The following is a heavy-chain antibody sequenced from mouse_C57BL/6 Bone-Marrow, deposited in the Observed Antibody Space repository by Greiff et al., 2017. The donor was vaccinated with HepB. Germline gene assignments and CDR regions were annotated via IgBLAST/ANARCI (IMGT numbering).Heavy chain of an antibody. J-gene: IGHJ1*03. D-gene: IGHD1-1*02. CDR2: INPNNGGT. CDR3: ARGGNYGYFDV. CDR1: GYTFTDYN. Sequence: EVQLQESGPELVKPGASVKMSCKASGYTFTDYNMHWVKQSHGKSLEWIGYINPNNGGTSYNQKFKGKATLTVNKSSSPAYMELRSLTSEDSAVYYCARGGNYGYFDVWGTGTTVTVSS. V-gene: IGHV1-22*01.